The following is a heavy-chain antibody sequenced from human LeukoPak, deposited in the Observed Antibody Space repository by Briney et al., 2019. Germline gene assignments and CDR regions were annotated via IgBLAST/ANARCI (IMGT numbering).Heavy chain of an antibody. CDR3: ARTMGYCSGGSCYSAPYYYGMDV. J-gene: IGHJ6*02. V-gene: IGHV3-33*01. D-gene: IGHD2-15*01. Sequence: GGSLRLSCAASGFTFSSYGMHWVRQAPGKGLEWVAAIWYDGSNKYYADSVKGRFTISRDNSKNTLYLQMNSLRAEDTAVYYCARTMGYCSGGSCYSAPYYYGMDVWGQGTTVTVSS. CDR2: IWYDGSNK. CDR1: GFTFSSYG.